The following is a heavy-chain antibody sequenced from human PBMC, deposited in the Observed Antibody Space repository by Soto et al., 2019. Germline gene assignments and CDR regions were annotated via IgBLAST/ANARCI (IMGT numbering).Heavy chain of an antibody. CDR3: ARASSSWFKDPFDY. V-gene: IGHV1-69*01. CDR2: IIPIFGTA. D-gene: IGHD6-13*01. Sequence: QVQLVQSGAEVKKPGSSVKVSCKASGGTFSSYAISWVRQAPGQGLEWMGGIIPIFGTANYAQKFQGRVTITADESTSTADMELSSLRSEDTAVYYCARASSSWFKDPFDYWGQGTLVTVSS. J-gene: IGHJ4*02. CDR1: GGTFSSYA.